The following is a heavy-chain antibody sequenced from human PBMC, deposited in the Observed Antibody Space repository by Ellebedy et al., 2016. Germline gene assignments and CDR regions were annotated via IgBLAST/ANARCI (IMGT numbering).Heavy chain of an antibody. CDR2: IDSSDSYT. Sequence: GESLKISCKGSGYTFTNHWITWVRQMPGKGLEWMGRIDSSDSYTNYSPSFQGHVTFSVDKSISTAYLQWSSLKASDTAMYYCARWTRVPTRPLGYGLDVWGQGTTVTVSS. CDR1: GYTFTNHW. V-gene: IGHV5-10-1*01. CDR3: ARWTRVPTRPLGYGLDV. D-gene: IGHD4/OR15-4a*01. J-gene: IGHJ6*02.